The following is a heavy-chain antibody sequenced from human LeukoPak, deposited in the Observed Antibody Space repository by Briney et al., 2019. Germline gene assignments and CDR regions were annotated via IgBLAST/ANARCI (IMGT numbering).Heavy chain of an antibody. CDR1: GFTFSSYS. D-gene: IGHD3-3*01. J-gene: IGHJ3*02. CDR3: ARDRITIFGVVIRRDALDI. V-gene: IGHV3-21*01. Sequence: GGSLRLSCAASGFTFSSYSMNWVRQAPGKGLEWVSSISSSSSYIYYADSVKGRFTISRDNAKNSLYLQMNSLRAEDTAVYYCARDRITIFGVVIRRDALDICGQGTMVTVSS. CDR2: ISSSSSYI.